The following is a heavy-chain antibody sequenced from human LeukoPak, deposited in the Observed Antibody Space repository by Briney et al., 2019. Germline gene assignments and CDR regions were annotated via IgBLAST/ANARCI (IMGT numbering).Heavy chain of an antibody. Sequence: GGSLRLSCAASGFTVSSDYMSWVRQAPGKGLEWVSVIYRGGRTNYADSVKGRFTISRDKSKNTVYLQMNSLSFEDTGMYFWAGNWFDPWGQGTLVTVSS. CDR3: AGNWFDP. CDR2: IYRGGRT. CDR1: GFTVSSDY. V-gene: IGHV3-53*05. J-gene: IGHJ5*02.